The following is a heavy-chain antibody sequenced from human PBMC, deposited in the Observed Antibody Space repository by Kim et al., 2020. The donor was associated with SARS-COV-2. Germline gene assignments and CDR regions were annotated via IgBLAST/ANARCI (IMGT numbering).Heavy chain of an antibody. Sequence: ASVKVSCKASGYTFTGYYMHWVRQAPGQGLEWMGRINPNSGGTNYAQKFQGRVTMTRDTSISTAYMELSRLRSDDTAVYYCAIGAYDDYGDYAVRYWGQGTLVTVSS. J-gene: IGHJ4*02. CDR1: GYTFTGYY. V-gene: IGHV1-2*06. D-gene: IGHD4-17*01. CDR3: AIGAYDDYGDYAVRY. CDR2: INPNSGGT.